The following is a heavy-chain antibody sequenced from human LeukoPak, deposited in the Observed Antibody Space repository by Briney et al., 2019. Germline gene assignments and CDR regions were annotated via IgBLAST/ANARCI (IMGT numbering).Heavy chain of an antibody. CDR3: AKSSSGWYEFDY. D-gene: IGHD6-19*01. CDR2: ISGSGGST. CDR1: GFAFSRYA. Sequence: GGSLRLSCAACGFAFSRYAVSWVRQAPGKGLEWVSAISGSGGSTYYADSVKGRFTISRDNSKNTLYLQMSSLRAEDTAVYYCAKSSSGWYEFDYWGQGTLVTVSS. J-gene: IGHJ4*02. V-gene: IGHV3-23*01.